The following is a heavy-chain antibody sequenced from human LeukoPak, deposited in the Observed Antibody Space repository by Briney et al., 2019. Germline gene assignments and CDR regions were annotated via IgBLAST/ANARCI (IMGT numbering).Heavy chain of an antibody. CDR1: GFTFDDYA. D-gene: IGHD1-26*01. CDR3: AKDQWELPGFSDY. Sequence: SGGSLRLSCAASGFTFDDYAMHWVRQAPGKGLEWVSGISWNSGSIGYADSVKGRFTISRDNAKNSLYLQMNSLRAEDTAVYYCAKDQWELPGFSDYWGQGTLVTVSS. V-gene: IGHV3-9*01. CDR2: ISWNSGSI. J-gene: IGHJ4*02.